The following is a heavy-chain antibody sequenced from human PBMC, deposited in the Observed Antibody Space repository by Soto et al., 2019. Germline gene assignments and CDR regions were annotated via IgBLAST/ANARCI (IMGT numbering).Heavy chain of an antibody. CDR2: IYYSGTT. J-gene: IGHJ6*02. CDR1: GGSFSSDSFI. CDR3: ARDHKCDGIDF. V-gene: IGHV4-31*03. Sequence: PSETLSLTCSVSGGSFSSDSFIWSWVRQLPGKGLEWIGYIYYSGTTYYNPSLRSRVIMSVDTSKNQFSLKLSSVTAADTAVYCFARDHKCDGIDFWALRTTV.